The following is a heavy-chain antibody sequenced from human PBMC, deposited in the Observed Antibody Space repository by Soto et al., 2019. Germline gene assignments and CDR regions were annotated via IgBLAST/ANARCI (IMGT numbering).Heavy chain of an antibody. CDR2: VFSNADK. CDR3: AHRRAPNECGLDV. Sequence: QITLKESGPTLVKATQTLTLTCTFSGFSLNTGGVAVGWIRQPPGGALEWLALVFSNADKRYRPSLRSRLTVTKDTSKNQVVLIMSNMDTVDTATYFCAHRRAPNECGLDVWGQVTTVTVSS. J-gene: IGHJ6*02. V-gene: IGHV2-5*01. CDR1: GFSLNTGGVA.